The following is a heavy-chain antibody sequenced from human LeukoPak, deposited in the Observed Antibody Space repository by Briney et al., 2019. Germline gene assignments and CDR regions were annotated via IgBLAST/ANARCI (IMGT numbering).Heavy chain of an antibody. CDR2: IYHSGST. CDR3: ATQGALYSSSWYEGNWFDP. V-gene: IGHV4-38-2*02. CDR1: GYSISSGYY. J-gene: IGHJ5*02. D-gene: IGHD6-13*01. Sequence: SATLSLPSTVSGYSISSGYYWGWIRQPPGKGLEWIGSIYHSGSTYYNPSLKSRVTISVDTSKNQFSLKLRSVTAADTAVYYCATQGALYSSSWYEGNWFDPWGQGTLVTVSS.